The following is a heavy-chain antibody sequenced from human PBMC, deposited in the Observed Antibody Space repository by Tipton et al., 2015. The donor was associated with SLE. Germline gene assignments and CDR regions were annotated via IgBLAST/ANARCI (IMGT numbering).Heavy chain of an antibody. D-gene: IGHD3-22*01. J-gene: IGHJ4*02. CDR1: GFTFSSYE. CDR3: ASVYDSSGYYFYYFDY. Sequence: SLRLSCAASGFTFSSYEMNWVRQAPGKGLEWVSYISSSGSTIYYADSVKGRFTISRDNAKNSLYLQMNSLRAEDTAVYYCASVYDSSGYYFYYFDYWGQGTLVTVSS. CDR2: ISSSGSTI. V-gene: IGHV3-48*03.